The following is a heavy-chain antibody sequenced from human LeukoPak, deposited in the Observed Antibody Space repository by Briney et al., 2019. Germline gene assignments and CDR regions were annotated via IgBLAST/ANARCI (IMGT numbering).Heavy chain of an antibody. V-gene: IGHV1-69*05. CDR1: GGTFSSYA. Sequence: ASVKVSCKASGGTFSSYAISWVRQAPGQGLEWMGGIIPIFGTANYAQKLQGRVTMTTDTSTSTAYVELRSLRSDDTAVYYCARGARGYDSPAYFDYWGQGTLVTVSS. J-gene: IGHJ4*02. CDR3: ARGARGYDSPAYFDY. CDR2: IIPIFGTA. D-gene: IGHD5-12*01.